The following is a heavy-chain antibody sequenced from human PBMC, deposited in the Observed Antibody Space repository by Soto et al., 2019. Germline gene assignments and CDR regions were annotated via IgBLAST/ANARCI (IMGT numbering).Heavy chain of an antibody. CDR3: ARAWLDGYYYCYGMDV. Sequence: QVQLVQSGAEVKKPGASVKVSCKASGYTFTSYGISWVRQAPGQGLEWMGWISAYNGNTNYAQKLQGRVTMTTDTSTSTAYMELRSLRYDDTAVYYCARAWLDGYYYCYGMDVWGQGTTVTVSS. CDR1: GYTFTSYG. CDR2: ISAYNGNT. V-gene: IGHV1-18*01. D-gene: IGHD6-19*01. J-gene: IGHJ6*02.